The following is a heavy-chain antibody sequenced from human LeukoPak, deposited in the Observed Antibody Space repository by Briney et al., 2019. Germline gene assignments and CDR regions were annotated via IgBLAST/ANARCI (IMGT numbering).Heavy chain of an antibody. Sequence: GESLKISCKGSGYSFTNYWIGWVRQMPGKGLEWMGIIYPGDSHTRYSPSFEGRVTISADKSISTAYLQWSSLKASDTAMYYCARQPNPDFDYWGQGTLVTVSS. J-gene: IGHJ4*02. CDR3: ARQPNPDFDY. CDR2: IYPGDSHT. CDR1: GYSFTNYW. V-gene: IGHV5-51*01.